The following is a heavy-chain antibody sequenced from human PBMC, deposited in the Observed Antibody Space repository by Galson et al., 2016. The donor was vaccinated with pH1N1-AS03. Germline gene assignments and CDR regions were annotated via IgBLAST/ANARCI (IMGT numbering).Heavy chain of an antibody. V-gene: IGHV1-18*01. Sequence: SVKVSCKASGYTFTTYGTSWVRQAPGQGLEWMGWISAYYGDTHFAHKFQERVTLTRDTSTATAYMELRNLRSDDTAVYYCVRDSEISGVVFFNDWGQGTLVTVSS. CDR3: VRDSEISGVVFFND. J-gene: IGHJ4*02. D-gene: IGHD3-3*01. CDR1: GYTFTTYG. CDR2: ISAYYGDT.